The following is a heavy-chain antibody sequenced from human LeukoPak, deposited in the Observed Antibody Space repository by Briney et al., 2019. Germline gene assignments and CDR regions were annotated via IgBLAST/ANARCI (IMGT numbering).Heavy chain of an antibody. D-gene: IGHD3-10*01. Sequence: GGSLRLSCAASGFTFSDYYMSWIRQAPGKGLEWVSYISSSGSTIYYADSVKGRFTISRDNAKNSLYLQTNSLRAEDTALYYCARDRDYYGSGSYGGYWGQGTLVTVSS. CDR2: ISSSGSTI. J-gene: IGHJ4*02. V-gene: IGHV3-11*01. CDR3: ARDRDYYGSGSYGGY. CDR1: GFTFSDYY.